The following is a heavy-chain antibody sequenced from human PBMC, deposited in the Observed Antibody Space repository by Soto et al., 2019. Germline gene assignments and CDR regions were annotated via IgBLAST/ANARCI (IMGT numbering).Heavy chain of an antibody. D-gene: IGHD3-9*01. J-gene: IGHJ6*02. Sequence: QVQLVESGGGVVQPGRSLRLSCAASGFTFSSYGMHWVRQAPGKGLEWVAVIWYDGSNKYYADSVKGRFTISRDNSNNTLYLQMNSLRAEDTAVYYCARGGGYDILTGYYYYYGMDVWGQGTTVTVSS. V-gene: IGHV3-33*01. CDR1: GFTFSSYG. CDR3: ARGGGYDILTGYYYYYGMDV. CDR2: IWYDGSNK.